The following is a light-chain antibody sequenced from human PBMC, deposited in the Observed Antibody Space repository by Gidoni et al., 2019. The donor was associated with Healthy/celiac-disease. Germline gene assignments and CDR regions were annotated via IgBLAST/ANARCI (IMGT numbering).Light chain of an antibody. J-gene: IGLJ3*02. Sequence: QSALTPPASVSGSPGQSITISCTGTSSDVGGYNYVPLYQQPPGKAPKLMIYEVSNRPSGVANRFSGSKSGNTASLTISWLQAEDEADYYCSSYTSSSTPWVFGGGTKLTVL. CDR3: SSYTSSSTPWV. V-gene: IGLV2-14*01. CDR2: EVS. CDR1: SSDVGGYNY.